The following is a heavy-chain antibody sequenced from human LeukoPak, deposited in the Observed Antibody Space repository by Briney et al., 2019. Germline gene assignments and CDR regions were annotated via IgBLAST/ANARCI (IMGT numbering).Heavy chain of an antibody. CDR3: AKDHCSGGSCYPFDY. Sequence: GGSLRLSCAASGFTFSSYAMSWVRQAPGKGLEWVSGTSASGYSTYYADSVKGRFTISRDNSKNTLYLQMSSLRAEDTAVYFCAKDHCSGGSCYPFDYWGQGTLVTVSS. CDR2: TSASGYST. CDR1: GFTFSSYA. J-gene: IGHJ4*02. V-gene: IGHV3-23*01. D-gene: IGHD2-15*01.